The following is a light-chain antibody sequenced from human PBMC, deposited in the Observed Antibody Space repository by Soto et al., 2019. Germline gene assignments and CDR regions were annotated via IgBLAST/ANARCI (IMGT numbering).Light chain of an antibody. CDR3: QQDGTSPRS. CDR2: GAS. Sequence: EIVLTQSPGTLSSSPGERATLSCRASQSVTSNYLAWYQQKHGQDPRLPIYGASSRPTGVPDRFSGSGSGTNSTPTISTLEPEDFAVSYCQQDGTSPRSFGPGTKVEVK. CDR1: QSVTSNY. V-gene: IGKV3-20*01. J-gene: IGKJ1*01.